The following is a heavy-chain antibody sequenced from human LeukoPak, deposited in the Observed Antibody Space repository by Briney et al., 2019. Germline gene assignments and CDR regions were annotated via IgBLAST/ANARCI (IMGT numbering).Heavy chain of an antibody. V-gene: IGHV3-33*01. J-gene: IGHJ4*02. D-gene: IGHD3-22*01. CDR1: GFTFSSYG. CDR2: IWYDGSNK. CDR3: ARANYYDSSGPSGY. Sequence: GGSLRLSCAASGFTFSSYGMHWVRQAPGKGLEWVAVIWYDGSNKYYADSVKGRFTISRDNSKNTLYLQMNSLRAEDTAVYYCARANYYDSSGPSGYWGQGNLVTVSS.